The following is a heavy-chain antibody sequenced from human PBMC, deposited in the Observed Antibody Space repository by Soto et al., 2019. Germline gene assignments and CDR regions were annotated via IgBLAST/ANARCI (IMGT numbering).Heavy chain of an antibody. Sequence: ASVKVSCKASGYTFTSYGISWVRQAPGQGLEWMGWISAYNGNTNYAQKLQGRVTMTTDTSTSTAYMELRSLRSDDTAVYYCARVFFLFGVSGSYFSLRVPGYDAFDIWGQGTMVTVSS. D-gene: IGHD3-10*01. V-gene: IGHV1-18*01. J-gene: IGHJ3*02. CDR2: ISAYNGNT. CDR1: GYTFTSYG. CDR3: ARVFFLFGVSGSYFSLRVPGYDAFDI.